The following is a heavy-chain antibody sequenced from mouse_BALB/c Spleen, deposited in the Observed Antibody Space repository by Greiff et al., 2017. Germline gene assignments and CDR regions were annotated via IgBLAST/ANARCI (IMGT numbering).Heavy chain of an antibody. J-gene: IGHJ4*01. Sequence: EVQLQQSGAELVRSGASVKLSCTASGFNIKDYYMHWVKQRPEQGLEWIGWIDPENGDTEYAPKFQGKATMTADTSSNTAYLQLSSLTSEDTAVYYCNAWYAMDYWGQGTSVTVAS. V-gene: IGHV14-4*02. CDR1: GFNIKDYY. CDR2: IDPENGDT. CDR3: NAWYAMDY.